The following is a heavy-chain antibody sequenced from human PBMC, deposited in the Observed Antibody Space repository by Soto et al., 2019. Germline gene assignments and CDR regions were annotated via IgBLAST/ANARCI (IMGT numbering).Heavy chain of an antibody. D-gene: IGHD2-21*02. CDR3: ARFGPRPTACCGGDCLDY. CDR2: INAGNGNT. CDR1: GYTFTSYA. Sequence: ASVKVSCKASGYTFTSYAMHWVRQAPGQRLEWMGWINAGNGNTKYSQKFQGRVTITRDTSASTAYMELSSLRSEDTAVYYCARFGPRPTACCGGDCLDYWGQGTLVTVSS. V-gene: IGHV1-3*01. J-gene: IGHJ4*02.